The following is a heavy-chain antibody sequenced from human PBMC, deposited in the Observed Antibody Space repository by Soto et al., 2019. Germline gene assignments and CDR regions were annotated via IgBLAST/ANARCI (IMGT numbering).Heavy chain of an antibody. CDR1: GGSISNSY. CDR2: IFTSGNT. V-gene: IGHV4-4*07. D-gene: IGHD3-10*02. CDR3: ARGVRGASNWFDP. J-gene: IGHJ5*02. Sequence: SETLYLTCTVSGGSISNSYWYWIRQPAGKGLEWIGRIFTSGNTNYSPSLKSRVIMSVDTSKNQFSLKMRSVTAADTAVYYCARGVRGASNWFDPWGQGTLVTVSS.